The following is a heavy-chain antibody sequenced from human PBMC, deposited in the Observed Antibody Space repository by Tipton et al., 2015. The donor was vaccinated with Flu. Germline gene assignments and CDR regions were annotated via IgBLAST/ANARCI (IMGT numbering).Heavy chain of an antibody. J-gene: IGHJ4*02. CDR1: GDRFTSYS. V-gene: IGHV1-69*09. CDR2: VVPILAVA. Sequence: QVQLVQSGAEVKQPGSSVKVSCKASGDRFTSYSISWVRQAPGQGLEWVGRVVPILAVANYAQKFQGRVTITADRSTSTAYMELSSLRSEDTAVYYCAKTEGSTGWYYFDYWGQGTLVTVSS. D-gene: IGHD6-19*01. CDR3: AKTEGSTGWYYFDY.